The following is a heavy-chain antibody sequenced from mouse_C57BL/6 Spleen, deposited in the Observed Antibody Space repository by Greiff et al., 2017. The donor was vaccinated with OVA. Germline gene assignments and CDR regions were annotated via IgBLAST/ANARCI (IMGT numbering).Heavy chain of an antibody. CDR2: IYPRSGNT. D-gene: IGHD1-1*01. Sequence: QVQLKQSGAELARPGASVKLSCKASGYTFTSYGISWVKQRTGQGLEWIGEIYPRSGNTYYNEKFKGKATLTADKSSSTAYMELRSLTSEDSAVYFCASSPLFTTVVSPYAMDYWGQGTSVTVSS. CDR1: GYTFTSYG. CDR3: ASSPLFTTVVSPYAMDY. V-gene: IGHV1-81*01. J-gene: IGHJ4*01.